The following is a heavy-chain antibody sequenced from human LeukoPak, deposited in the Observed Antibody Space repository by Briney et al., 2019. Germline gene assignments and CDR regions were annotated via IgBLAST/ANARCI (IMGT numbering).Heavy chain of an antibody. V-gene: IGHV3-74*01. Sequence: GGSLRLSCAASGFTFSSYWMHWVRQAPGKGLVWVSRINSDGSSTSYADSVKGRFTISRDNANNSLYLQMNSLRAEDTAVYYCAREKAGDYGGNYWGQGTLVTVSS. J-gene: IGHJ4*02. CDR3: AREKAGDYGGNY. D-gene: IGHD4-17*01. CDR2: INSDGSST. CDR1: GFTFSSYW.